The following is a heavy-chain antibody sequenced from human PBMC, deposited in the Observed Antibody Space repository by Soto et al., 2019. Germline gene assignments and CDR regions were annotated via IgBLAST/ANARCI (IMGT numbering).Heavy chain of an antibody. J-gene: IGHJ4*02. Sequence: SGPTLVNPTQTLTLTCTFSGFSLSTSGVGVGWIRQPPGKALEWLALIYWDDDKRYSPSLKSRLTITKDTSKNQVVLTMTNMDPVDTATYYCAHKGPRYFDWLGTEPRYYFDYWGQGTLVTVSS. CDR3: AHKGPRYFDWLGTEPRYYFDY. V-gene: IGHV2-5*02. CDR2: IYWDDDK. D-gene: IGHD3-9*01. CDR1: GFSLSTSGVG.